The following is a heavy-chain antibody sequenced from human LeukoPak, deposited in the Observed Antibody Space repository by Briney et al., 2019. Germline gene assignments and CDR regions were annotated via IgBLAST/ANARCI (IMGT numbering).Heavy chain of an antibody. J-gene: IGHJ4*02. V-gene: IGHV4-59*01. CDR1: GGSISSYY. Sequence: SETLSLTCTVSGGSISSYYWSWIRQPPGKGLEWIGYIYYSGSTNYNPSLKSRVTISVDTSKNQFSLKLSSVTAAHPAVYYCARVSPTNLRWLQYIMGYWSRGSLVSVSS. CDR3: ARVSPTNLRWLQYIMGY. D-gene: IGHD5-24*01. CDR2: IYYSGST.